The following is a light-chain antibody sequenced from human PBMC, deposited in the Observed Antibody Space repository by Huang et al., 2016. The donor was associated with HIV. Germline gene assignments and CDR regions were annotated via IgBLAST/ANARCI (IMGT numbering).Light chain of an antibody. CDR1: QSISSY. J-gene: IGKJ1*01. V-gene: IGKV1-39*01. CDR2: GAS. Sequence: DIQMTQSPSSLSAAVGDRVTITCRASQSISSYLSWYQQKPGKAPKRLIYGASILQTGVPSRFSGSGSRTYFTLTISSVQPEDLATYYCQQSYNTPWTFGQGTKVEIK. CDR3: QQSYNTPWT.